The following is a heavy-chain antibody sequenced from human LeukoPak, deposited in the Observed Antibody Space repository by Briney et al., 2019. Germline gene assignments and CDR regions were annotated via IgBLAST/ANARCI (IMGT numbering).Heavy chain of an antibody. D-gene: IGHD2-2*01. Sequence: PSETLSLTCTVPGDSTSGYYWSWIRRPAGKGLEWIGRMYTSGSANYNPSLKSRVTMSLDTSKKLFSLQMSSVTAADTAIYYCATERSRGLALWGQGALVIVSS. CDR1: GDSTSGYY. V-gene: IGHV4-4*07. J-gene: IGHJ5*02. CDR3: ATERSRGLAL. CDR2: MYTSGSA.